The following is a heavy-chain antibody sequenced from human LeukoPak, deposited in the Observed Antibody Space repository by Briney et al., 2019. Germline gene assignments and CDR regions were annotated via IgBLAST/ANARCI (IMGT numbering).Heavy chain of an antibody. CDR1: GFTFSSYG. CDR2: ISYDGSNK. D-gene: IGHD3-22*01. V-gene: IGHV3-30*18. J-gene: IGHJ4*02. Sequence: GGSLRLSCAASGFTFSSYGMHWVRQAPGKGLEWVAVISYDGSNKYYADSVKGRFTISRDNSKNTLYLQMNSLRAEDTAVYYCAKVRREGRITMIVGPWPRFGFDYWGQGTLVTVSS. CDR3: AKVRREGRITMIVGPWPRFGFDY.